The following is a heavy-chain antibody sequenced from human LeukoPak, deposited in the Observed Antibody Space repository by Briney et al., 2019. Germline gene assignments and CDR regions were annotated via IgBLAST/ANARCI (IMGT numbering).Heavy chain of an antibody. CDR1: GFTFSNYA. J-gene: IGHJ4*02. V-gene: IGHV3-23*01. D-gene: IGHD3-10*01. CDR2: ISRSGGST. Sequence: GGSLRLSCAASGFTFSNYAMSWVRQAPGKGLECVSGISRSGGSTYYADSVKGRFTISRDNSKNTLYLQMNSLRAEDTAVYYCAKDQRVPLVRGVIDYWGQGTLVTVSS. CDR3: AKDQRVPLVRGVIDY.